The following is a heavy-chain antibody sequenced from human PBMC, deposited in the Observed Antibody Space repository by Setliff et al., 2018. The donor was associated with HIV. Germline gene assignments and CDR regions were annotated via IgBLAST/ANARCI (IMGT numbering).Heavy chain of an antibody. J-gene: IGHJ6*03. CDR1: GASISSGGYY. CDR2: IYYSGST. CDR3: ARGSIGPDSSSWDSLFGWYYYMDV. Sequence: SETRSLTCPVSGASISSGGYYWSWIRQHPGKGLEWIGYIYYSGSTHYNPSLKSRLTISVDTSQNQFSLKLYSVTAADTAMYYCARGSIGPDSSSWDSLFGWYYYMDVWGKGTTVTVSS. V-gene: IGHV4-31*03. D-gene: IGHD6-13*01.